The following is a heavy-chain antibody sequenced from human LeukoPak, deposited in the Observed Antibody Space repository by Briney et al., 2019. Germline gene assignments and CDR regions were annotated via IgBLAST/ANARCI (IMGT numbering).Heavy chain of an antibody. CDR3: ARTSSSWYWYFDL. CDR2: IYYSGST. CDR1: GGSFSGYY. V-gene: IGHV4-59*01. Sequence: KSSETLSLTCAVYGGSFSGYYWSWIRQPPGKGLEWIGYIYYSGSTNYNPSLKSRVTISVDTSKNQFSLKLSSVTAADTAVYYCARTSSSWYWYFDLWGRGTLVTVSS. J-gene: IGHJ2*01. D-gene: IGHD6-13*01.